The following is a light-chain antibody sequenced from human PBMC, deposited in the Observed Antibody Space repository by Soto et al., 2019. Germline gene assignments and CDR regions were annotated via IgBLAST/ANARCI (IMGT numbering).Light chain of an antibody. CDR2: AVT. CDR1: SSDVGVYNY. V-gene: IGLV2-8*01. Sequence: QSALTQHPSASGSPGQSVTISCTGTSSDVGVYNYVSWYQQHPGKAPKLMISAVTKRPSGVRDRFSGSKSGNTASLTVSGLQAEDEADYYCSSYAGSNNLEVFGTGTKLTVL. J-gene: IGLJ1*01. CDR3: SSYAGSNNLEV.